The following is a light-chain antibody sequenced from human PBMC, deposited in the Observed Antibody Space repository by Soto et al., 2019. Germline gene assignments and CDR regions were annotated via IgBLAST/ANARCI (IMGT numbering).Light chain of an antibody. CDR3: QQFDSYPPVT. CDR1: QAMSSA. V-gene: IGKV1-13*02. J-gene: IGKJ3*01. CDR2: DAS. Sequence: AIQLTQSPSPRSAPVGDRVTTTCRAGQAMSSALAWYQQKPGKAPNLLIYDASSLESGVPSRFSGSGSGTDFTLTISSLQPEDFATYYCQQFDSYPPVTFGPGTKVDIK.